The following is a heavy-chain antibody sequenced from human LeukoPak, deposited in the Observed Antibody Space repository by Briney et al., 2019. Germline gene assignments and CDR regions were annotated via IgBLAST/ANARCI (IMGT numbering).Heavy chain of an antibody. CDR1: GSRFTSYW. V-gene: IGHV5-51*01. CDR2: IDPGAADT. D-gene: IGHD6-13*01. J-gene: IGHJ5*02. CDR3: ARRGAAGNWFDP. Sequence: LGGSLEISGQGSGSRFTSYWSGWSRQLPGKGLEWMGIIDPGAADTTYSPSSQGQVTISADKSISPAFLQWSSLKASDTPINSCARRGAAGNWFDPWGQGTLVTVSS.